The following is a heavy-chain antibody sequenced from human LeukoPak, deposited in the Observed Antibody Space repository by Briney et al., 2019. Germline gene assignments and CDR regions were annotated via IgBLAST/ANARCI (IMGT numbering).Heavy chain of an antibody. CDR2: INHSGST. D-gene: IGHD5-12*01. V-gene: IGHV4-34*01. Sequence: SETLSLTCAVYGGSFSGYYWSWIRQPPGEGLEWIGEINHSGSTNYNPSLKSRVTISLDTSKSQFSLKLSSVTAADPAVYYCARQLRLRPFDYWGEGTLVTVSS. J-gene: IGHJ4*02. CDR1: GGSFSGYY. CDR3: ARQLRLRPFDY.